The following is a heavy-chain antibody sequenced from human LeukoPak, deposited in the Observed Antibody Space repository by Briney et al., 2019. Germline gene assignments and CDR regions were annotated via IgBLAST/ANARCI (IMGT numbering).Heavy chain of an antibody. CDR1: GGSISSYY. Sequence: PSETLSLTCIVSGGSISSYYWTWMRQPPGKGLEWIGYIYYSGSTNYNPSLKSRVTISVDTSKNQFSPNLSSVTAADTAVYYCARVGDNYDRSGYYFDYWGQGTLVPVPS. V-gene: IGHV4-59*01. CDR2: IYYSGST. CDR3: ARVGDNYDRSGYYFDY. D-gene: IGHD3-22*01. J-gene: IGHJ4*02.